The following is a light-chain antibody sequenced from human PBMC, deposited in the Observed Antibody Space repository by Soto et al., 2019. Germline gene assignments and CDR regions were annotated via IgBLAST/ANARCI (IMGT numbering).Light chain of an antibody. V-gene: IGKV3-11*01. CDR3: QQRSNWLT. J-gene: IGKJ4*01. CDR2: DAS. CDR1: QSVNSY. Sequence: EIVLTQSPATLSLSPGERATLSCRASQSVNSYLAWYQQKPGQAPRLLIYDASNRATGIPARFSGSGSGTDFTLTISSLEPEDFAVYYCQQRSNWLTFGGGTKV.